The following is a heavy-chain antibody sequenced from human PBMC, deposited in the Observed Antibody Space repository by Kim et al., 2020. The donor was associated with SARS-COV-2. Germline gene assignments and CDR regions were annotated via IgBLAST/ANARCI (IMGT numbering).Heavy chain of an antibody. CDR3: TTVMSVIAAARLGYYYYYYGMDV. D-gene: IGHD6-13*01. CDR2: IKSKTDGGTT. Sequence: GGSLRLSCAASGFTFSNAWMSWVRQAPGKGLEWVGRIKSKTDGGTTDYAAPVKGRFTISRDDSKNTLYLQMNSLKTEDTAVYYCTTVMSVIAAARLGYYYYYYGMDVWGQGTTVTVSS. V-gene: IGHV3-15*01. CDR1: GFTFSNAW. J-gene: IGHJ6*02.